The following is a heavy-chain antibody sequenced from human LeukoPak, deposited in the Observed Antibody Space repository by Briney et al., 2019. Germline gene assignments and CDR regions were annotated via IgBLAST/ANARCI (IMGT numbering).Heavy chain of an antibody. CDR2: IYYSGST. CDR1: GGSISSYY. V-gene: IGHV4-59*08. D-gene: IGHD3-22*01. J-gene: IGHJ4*02. CDR3: ARLTAMIVVAD. Sequence: PSETLSLTCTVSGGSISSYYWSWIRQPPGKGLEWIGYIYYSGSTNYNPSLKSRVTISVDTSKNQFSLKLSSATAADTAVYYCARLTAMIVVADWGQGTLVTVSS.